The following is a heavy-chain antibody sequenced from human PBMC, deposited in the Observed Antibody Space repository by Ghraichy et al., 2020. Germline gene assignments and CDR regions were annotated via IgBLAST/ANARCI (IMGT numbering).Heavy chain of an antibody. Sequence: SETLSLTCSVSGVSINTYYWSWIRQPPGKGLEYIGYIHSNGGTNCTPSLRSRVSISIDTSKSQFSLKMNSVTAADTAVYYCASSLTPYADSDYWGQGALVTVSS. J-gene: IGHJ4*02. CDR3: ASSLTPYADSDY. D-gene: IGHD2-2*01. CDR1: GVSINTYY. CDR2: IHSNGGT. V-gene: IGHV4-4*08.